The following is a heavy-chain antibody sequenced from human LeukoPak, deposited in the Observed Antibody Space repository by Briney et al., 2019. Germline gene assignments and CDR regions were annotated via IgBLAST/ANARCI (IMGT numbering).Heavy chain of an antibody. V-gene: IGHV4-59*08. D-gene: IGHD6-13*01. CDR2: IYYNGST. CDR1: GGSISSYY. Sequence: SETLSLTCTVSGGSISSYYWSWIRQPPGKGLEWIGYIYYNGSTNYNPSLKSRVTISVDTSKNQFSLKLSSVTAADTAVYYCARGPIAAAVRFDYWGQGTPVTVSS. CDR3: ARGPIAAAVRFDY. J-gene: IGHJ4*02.